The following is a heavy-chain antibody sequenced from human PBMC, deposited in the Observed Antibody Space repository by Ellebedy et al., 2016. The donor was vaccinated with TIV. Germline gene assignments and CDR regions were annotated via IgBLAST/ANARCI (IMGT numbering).Heavy chain of an antibody. J-gene: IGHJ4*02. CDR2: ISGGGSGA. CDR1: GFSFGSYA. CDR3: ARDRTGYDVPSHFDS. Sequence: GGSLRLSYAASGFSFGSYAMNWVRQAPGKGLEWVAVISGGGSGAWYADPVKGRFTISRDTSKNALYLQMNSLRAEDTALYYCARDRTGYDVPSHFDSWGQGTLVTVSS. V-gene: IGHV3-23*01. D-gene: IGHD5-12*01.